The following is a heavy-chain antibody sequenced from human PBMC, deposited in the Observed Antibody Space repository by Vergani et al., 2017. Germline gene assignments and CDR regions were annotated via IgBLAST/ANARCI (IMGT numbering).Heavy chain of an antibody. D-gene: IGHD3-22*01. CDR3: ARLYGRDSSGSKYFDY. J-gene: IGHJ4*02. V-gene: IGHV5-51*03. CDR1: GYSFTNYW. Sequence: EVALVQSGPEMRKPGESLKISCQISGYSFTNYWIGWVRQMPGKGLEWMGIIHPADSDTRYSPSFQGQVTISVDKSISTAYLQRSSLRASDSAMYYCARLYGRDSSGSKYFDYWGQGTLVTVSS. CDR2: IHPADSDT.